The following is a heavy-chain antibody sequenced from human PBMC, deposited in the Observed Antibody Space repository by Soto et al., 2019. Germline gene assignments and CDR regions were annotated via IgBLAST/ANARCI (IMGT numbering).Heavy chain of an antibody. J-gene: IGHJ6*02. CDR1: GFTFSSYA. CDR2: ISGGGGST. CDR3: ARVAFCGGDCPNYYYSGMDV. V-gene: IGHV3-23*01. D-gene: IGHD2-21*02. Sequence: GGSLRLSCAATGFTFSSYAMSWVRQAPGKGLEWVSAISGGGGSTYYADSVKGRFTISRDNSKNTLYLQMNSLRAEDTAVYYFARVAFCGGDCPNYYYSGMDVWGQGTAVTVSS.